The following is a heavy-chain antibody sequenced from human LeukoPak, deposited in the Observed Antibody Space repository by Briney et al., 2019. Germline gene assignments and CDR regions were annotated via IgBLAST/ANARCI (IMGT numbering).Heavy chain of an antibody. CDR3: ARNNGMDV. Sequence: GGSLRLSCAASGFTFSSYWMTWVRQVPGRGPEWVANVNRDGSETYYLDSVKGRFTIPKDNAKNSLYLQMNSLRAEDTALYHCARNNGMDVWGQGTTVIVSS. J-gene: IGHJ6*02. CDR2: VNRDGSET. V-gene: IGHV3-7*03. CDR1: GFTFSSYW.